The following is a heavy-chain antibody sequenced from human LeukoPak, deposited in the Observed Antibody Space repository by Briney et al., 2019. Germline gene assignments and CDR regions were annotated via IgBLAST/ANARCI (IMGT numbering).Heavy chain of an antibody. CDR2: IYNSGNT. CDR3: ARVVHEVEYYFDY. J-gene: IGHJ4*02. V-gene: IGHV4-31*03. Sequence: SETLSLTCSVSGASIRTGGYYWSWIRQHPGKGLEWIGYIYNSGNTYYSPSLKRRSIISGDTSKNQFSLRLRSVTAADTAVYYCARVVHEVEYYFDYWGQGTLVTVSS. CDR1: GASIRTGGYY. D-gene: IGHD3-10*01.